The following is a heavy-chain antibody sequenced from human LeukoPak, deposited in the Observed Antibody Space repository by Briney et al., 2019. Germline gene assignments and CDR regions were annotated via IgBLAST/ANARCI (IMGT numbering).Heavy chain of an antibody. V-gene: IGHV1-2*02. Sequence: ASVKVSCKACGYTFTGYYMHWVRQAPGQGLEWMGWINPNSGGKNYAQKFQGRVTMTRDTSISTDYMELSRLRSDDTAVYYCARDRGRDGYIFDYWGQGTLVTVSS. CDR3: ARDRGRDGYIFDY. CDR2: INPNSGGK. D-gene: IGHD5-24*01. J-gene: IGHJ4*02. CDR1: GYTFTGYY.